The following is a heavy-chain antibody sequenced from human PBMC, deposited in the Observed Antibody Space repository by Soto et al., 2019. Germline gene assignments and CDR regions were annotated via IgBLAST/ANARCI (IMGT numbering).Heavy chain of an antibody. V-gene: IGHV4-34*01. J-gene: IGHJ5*02. CDR1: GGSFSGYY. D-gene: IGHD2-2*01. CDR3: AGGRIVVVPAATPYNWFDP. CDR2: INHSGST. Sequence: PSETLSLTCAVYGGSFSGYYWSWIRQPPGKGLEWIGEINHSGSTNYNPSLKSRVTISVDTSKNQFPLKLSSVTAADTAVYYCAGGRIVVVPAATPYNWFDPWGQGTLVTVSS.